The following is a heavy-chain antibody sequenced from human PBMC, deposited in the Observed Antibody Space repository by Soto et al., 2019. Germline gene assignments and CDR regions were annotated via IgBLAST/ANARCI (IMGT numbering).Heavy chain of an antibody. CDR1: GFSLSTSGVG. CDR2: IYWDDDN. J-gene: IGHJ6*02. D-gene: IGHD4-17*01. V-gene: IGHV2-5*02. Sequence: QITLKESGPTLVKVTQTLTLTCTFSGFSLSTSGVGVAWSRQPPGKALEWLALIYWDDDNRYSPSLKSRLTITKDTSKNQVVLTMTTMDPVDTATYYCAHTLILRSTYYYGMDVWGQGTTVTVSS. CDR3: AHTLILRSTYYYGMDV.